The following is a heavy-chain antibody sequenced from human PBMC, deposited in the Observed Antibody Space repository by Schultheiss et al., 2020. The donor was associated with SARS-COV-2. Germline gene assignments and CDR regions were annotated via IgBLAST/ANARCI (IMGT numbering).Heavy chain of an antibody. CDR2: IIPVLARV. D-gene: IGHD5-24*01. V-gene: IGHV1-69*10. CDR3: ARDDDGYNSAY. Sequence: SVKVSCKASGYTFTSYGISWVRQAPGQGLEWMGGIIPVLARVNYAQRFQGRVTITADKSTSTAYMELSSLRSEDTAVYYCARDDDGYNSAYWGQGTLVTVSS. CDR1: GYTFTSYG. J-gene: IGHJ4*02.